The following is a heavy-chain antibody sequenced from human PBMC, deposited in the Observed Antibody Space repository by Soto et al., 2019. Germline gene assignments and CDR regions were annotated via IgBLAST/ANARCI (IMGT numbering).Heavy chain of an antibody. V-gene: IGHV4-30-4*01. CDR1: GGSISSGDYY. J-gene: IGHJ6*02. CDR3: ARVRYNWNYSYYYGMEV. CDR2: IYYSGST. D-gene: IGHD1-20*01. Sequence: SETLSLTCTVSGGSISSGDYYWSWIRQPPGKGLEWIGYIYYSGSTYYNPSLKSRVTISVDTSKNQFSPKLSSVTAADTAVYYCARVRYNWNYSYYYGMEVWGQGTTVTVSS.